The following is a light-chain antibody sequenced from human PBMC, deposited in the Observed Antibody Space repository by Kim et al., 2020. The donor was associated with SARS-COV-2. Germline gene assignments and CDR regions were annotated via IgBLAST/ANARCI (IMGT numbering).Light chain of an antibody. J-gene: IGKJ1*01. CDR1: QSLNSN. CDR2: GAS. Sequence: EVVMTQSPATLSVSPGERATLSCRASQSLNSNLAWYQQKPGQPPRLLIYGASTRATGIPARFSGSGSGTEFTLTISSLQSEDFAVYYCQQYNNWPRTFGQGTKVDIK. V-gene: IGKV3-15*01. CDR3: QQYNNWPRT.